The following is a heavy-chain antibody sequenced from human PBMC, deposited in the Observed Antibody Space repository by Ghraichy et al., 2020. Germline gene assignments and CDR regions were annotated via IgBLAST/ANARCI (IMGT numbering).Heavy chain of an antibody. CDR2: FDPEDAEI. CDR1: GYILTELS. Sequence: ASVKVSCKVSGYILTELSMHWVRQAPGKGLEWMGGFDPEDAEIIYAQKFQGRVTLTEDTSTDTAYMELRRLRSEDTAVYYCATAALQGSSWYGNFDFWGQGTLVTVSS. D-gene: IGHD6-13*01. V-gene: IGHV1-24*01. CDR3: ATAALQGSSWYGNFDF. J-gene: IGHJ4*02.